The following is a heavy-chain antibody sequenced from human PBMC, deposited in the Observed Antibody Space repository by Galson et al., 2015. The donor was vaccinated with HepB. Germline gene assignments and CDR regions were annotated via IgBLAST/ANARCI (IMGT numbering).Heavy chain of an antibody. D-gene: IGHD2-21*02. Sequence: SVKVSCKASGYTFTSYALHWVRQAPGQRLEWMGWINAGNGNTKYSQKFQGRVTITRDTSASTAYMELSSLRSEDTAVYYCARDGYCGGDCGDYWGQGTLVTVSS. CDR2: INAGNGNT. J-gene: IGHJ4*02. V-gene: IGHV1-3*01. CDR1: GYTFTSYA. CDR3: ARDGYCGGDCGDY.